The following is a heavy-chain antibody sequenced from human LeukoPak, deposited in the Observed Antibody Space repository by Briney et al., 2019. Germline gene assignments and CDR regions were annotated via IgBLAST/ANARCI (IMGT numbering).Heavy chain of an antibody. CDR3: ARWVSQNWFDP. CDR2: ISSSGSTI. V-gene: IGHV3-11*01. J-gene: IGHJ5*02. D-gene: IGHD2-21*01. Sequence: GGSLRLSCAASGFTFSDYYMSWIRQAPGKGLEWVSYISSSGSTIHYADSVKGRFTISRDNAKNSLYLQMNSLRAEDTAVYYCARWVSQNWFDPWGQGTLVTVSS. CDR1: GFTFSDYY.